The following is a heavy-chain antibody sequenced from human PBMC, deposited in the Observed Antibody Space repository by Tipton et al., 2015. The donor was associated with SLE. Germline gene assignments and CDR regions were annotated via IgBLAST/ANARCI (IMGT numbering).Heavy chain of an antibody. D-gene: IGHD6-13*01. CDR3: ARALTAPIAAAGLYYYGMDV. CDR2: ISAYNGNT. CDR1: GYTFTSYG. J-gene: IGHJ6*02. Sequence: QSGPEVKKPGASVKVSCKASGYTFTSYGISWVRQAPGQGLEWMGWISAYNGNTNYAQKLQGRVTMTTDTSTSTAYMELRSLRSDDTAVYYCARALTAPIAAAGLYYYGMDVWGQGTTVTVSS. V-gene: IGHV1-18*01.